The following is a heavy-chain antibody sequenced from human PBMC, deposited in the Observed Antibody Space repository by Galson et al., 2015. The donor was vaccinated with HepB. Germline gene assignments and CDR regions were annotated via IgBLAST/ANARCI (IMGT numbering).Heavy chain of an antibody. V-gene: IGHV3-7*03. Sequence: LRLSCAASGFTFSNYWMSWVRQAPGKGLEWVANIKEDGSEKYYVDSVKGRFTISRDNAKNSLYLQMNSLRAEDTAVYYCARWGFGEFIYHYYGLDVWGHGTTVTVSS. CDR3: ARWGFGEFIYHYYGLDV. J-gene: IGHJ6*02. CDR1: GFTFSNYW. CDR2: IKEDGSEK. D-gene: IGHD3-10*01.